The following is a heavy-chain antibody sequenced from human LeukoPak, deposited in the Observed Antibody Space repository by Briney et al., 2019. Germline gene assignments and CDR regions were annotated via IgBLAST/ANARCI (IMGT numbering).Heavy chain of an antibody. D-gene: IGHD3-22*01. CDR1: GYTFTSYD. V-gene: IGHV1-8*01. J-gene: IGHJ4*02. Sequence: ASVKVSCKASGYTFTSYDINWVRQATGRGLEWMGWMNPNSGNTGYAQKFQGRVTMTRDTSTSTVYMELSSLRSEDTAVYYCARGGPNYYDSSGYYLGYWGQGTLVTVSS. CDR3: ARGGPNYYDSSGYYLGY. CDR2: MNPNSGNT.